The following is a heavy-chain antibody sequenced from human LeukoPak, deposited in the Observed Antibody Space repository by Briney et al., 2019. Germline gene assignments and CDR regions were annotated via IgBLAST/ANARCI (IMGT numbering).Heavy chain of an antibody. Sequence: GGSLRLSCAASGFTFSSYSMSWVRQAPGKGLEWVSSISSSSSYIFYADSVKGRFTISRDNAKNSLYLQMNSLRAEDTAVYYCARVYTSSWYGDCWGQGTLVTVSS. CDR1: GFTFSSYS. CDR2: ISSSSSYI. V-gene: IGHV3-21*01. CDR3: ARVYTSSWYGDC. J-gene: IGHJ4*02. D-gene: IGHD6-13*01.